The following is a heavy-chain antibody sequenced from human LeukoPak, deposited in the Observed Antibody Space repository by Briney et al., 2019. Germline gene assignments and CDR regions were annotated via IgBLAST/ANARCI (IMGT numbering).Heavy chain of an antibody. Sequence: SETLSLTCTVSGGSISSYYWSWIRQPPGKGLDWIGYIYYSGSTNYNPSLKSRVTISVDTSKNQFSLKLSSVTAADTAVYYCARMVDEYYYYYYGMDVWGQGTTVTVSS. V-gene: IGHV4-59*08. CDR2: IYYSGST. CDR3: ARMVDEYYYYYYGMDV. J-gene: IGHJ6*02. CDR1: GGSISSYY. D-gene: IGHD2-15*01.